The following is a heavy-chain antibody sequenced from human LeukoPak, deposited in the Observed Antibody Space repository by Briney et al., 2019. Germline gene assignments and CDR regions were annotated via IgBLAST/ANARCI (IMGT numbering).Heavy chain of an antibody. J-gene: IGHJ4*02. Sequence: SQTLSLTCAVYGGSFSGYYWSWIRQPPGKGLEWIGEINHSGSTNYNPSLKSRVTISVDTSKNQFSLKLSSVTAADTAVYYCARWWDDYVWGSYRYRQGNFDYWGQGTLVTVSS. CDR1: GGSFSGYY. CDR3: ARWWDDYVWGSYRYRQGNFDY. D-gene: IGHD3-16*02. CDR2: INHSGST. V-gene: IGHV4-34*01.